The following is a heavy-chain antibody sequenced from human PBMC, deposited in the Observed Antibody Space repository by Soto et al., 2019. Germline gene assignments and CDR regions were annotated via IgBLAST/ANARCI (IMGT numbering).Heavy chain of an antibody. CDR2: IYHGGST. V-gene: IGHV4-38-2*01. CDR3: ARVGPWVPYYYDSSPYTFENWFDP. CDR1: GYSISSGYY. Sequence: PSDTLSLTCAVSGYSISSGYYWGWLRQPPGWGLEWVGSIYHGGSTCYNPSLNTRATLSIDMTNTLASLILNSVTAADTAVYYCARVGPWVPYYYDSSPYTFENWFDPWGQGTLVTVSS. D-gene: IGHD3-22*01. J-gene: IGHJ5*02.